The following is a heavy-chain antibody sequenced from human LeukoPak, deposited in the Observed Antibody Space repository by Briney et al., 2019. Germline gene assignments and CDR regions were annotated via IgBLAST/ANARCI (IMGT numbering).Heavy chain of an antibody. CDR2: ISYDGSNK. V-gene: IGHV3-30*03. J-gene: IGHJ4*02. Sequence: GKSLRLSCAASGFTFSSYGMHWVRQAPGKGLEWVAVISYDGSNKYYADSVKGQFTISRDNAKNSVYLEMNSLRADDTAVYYCARSARLMKGVVEVTALDDWGQGTLVTVSS. CDR3: ARSARLMKGVVEVTALDD. D-gene: IGHD3-3*01. CDR1: GFTFSSYG.